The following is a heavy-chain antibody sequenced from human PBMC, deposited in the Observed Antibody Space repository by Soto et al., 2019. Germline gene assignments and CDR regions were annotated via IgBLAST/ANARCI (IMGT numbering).Heavy chain of an antibody. Sequence: PGGSLRLSCAASGFSFSDPWMDWVRQAPGKGPEWVANIKEDGSEKNYVDSVKGRFTISRDNAKNSLYLQMNSLRAEDTAVYYCASLGRHGWGQGTTVTVSS. J-gene: IGHJ6*02. CDR2: IKEDGSEK. V-gene: IGHV3-7*01. D-gene: IGHD3-16*01. CDR3: ASLGRHG. CDR1: GFSFSDPW.